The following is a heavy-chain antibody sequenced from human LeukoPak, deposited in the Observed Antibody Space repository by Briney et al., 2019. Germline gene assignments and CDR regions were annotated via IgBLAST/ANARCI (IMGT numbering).Heavy chain of an antibody. CDR1: GFTFSSYA. D-gene: IGHD2-2*01. CDR2: ISYDGSNK. CDR3: ARDLYCSSTSCYGFDY. Sequence: GGSLRLSCAASGFTFSSYAMHWVRQAPGKGLEWVAVISYDGSNKYYADSVKGRFTISRDNSKNTLYLQMNSLRAEDTAVYYCARDLYCSSTSCYGFDYWGQGTLVTVSS. J-gene: IGHJ4*02. V-gene: IGHV3-30-3*01.